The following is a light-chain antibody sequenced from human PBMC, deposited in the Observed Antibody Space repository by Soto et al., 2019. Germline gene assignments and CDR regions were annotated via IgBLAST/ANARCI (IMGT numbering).Light chain of an antibody. CDR2: ATS. V-gene: IGKV3-20*01. J-gene: IGKJ2*03. Sequence: EIVLTQSPGSLSLSPGEGATLSCRASQSVSTTYLAWYQLNPGQAPRLVIYATSSRAAGIPDRFRGSGSGTEFTLTISSLGPEDVGVYFCQQYGNSPPYSFGQGTKLEIK. CDR1: QSVSTTY. CDR3: QQYGNSPPYS.